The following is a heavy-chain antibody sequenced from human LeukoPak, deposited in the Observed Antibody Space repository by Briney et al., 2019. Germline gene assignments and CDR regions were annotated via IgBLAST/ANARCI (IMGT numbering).Heavy chain of an antibody. CDR1: GGSFSGYY. Sequence: SETLSLTCAVYGGSFSGYYWSWIRHPPGKGQEWIWEINHSESTNYNPSPKSGVTISVDTSKNQVSLTLRSVTAADTAVYYCARGRLDGYYFDYWGQGALATVSS. D-gene: IGHD1-1*01. CDR2: INHSEST. J-gene: IGHJ4*02. V-gene: IGHV4-34*01. CDR3: ARGRLDGYYFDY.